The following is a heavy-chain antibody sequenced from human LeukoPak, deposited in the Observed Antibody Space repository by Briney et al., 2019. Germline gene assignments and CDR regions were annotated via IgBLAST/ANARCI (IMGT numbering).Heavy chain of an antibody. V-gene: IGHV3-23*01. D-gene: IGHD6-19*01. CDR1: GFTFSSSG. J-gene: IGHJ4*02. CDR2: SSGSGGGT. CDR3: AKRFVTGTKYFDY. Sequence: GGSLRLSCAASGFTFSSSGMSWVRQAPGKGPEWVSSSGSGGGTYYADSVKGRFTISRDNSKNTLYLQMNSLRAEDTAVYYCAKRFVTGTKYFDYWGQGTLVTVSS.